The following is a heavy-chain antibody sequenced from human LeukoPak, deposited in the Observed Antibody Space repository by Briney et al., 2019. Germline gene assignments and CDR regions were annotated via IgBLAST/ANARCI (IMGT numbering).Heavy chain of an antibody. D-gene: IGHD2-15*01. V-gene: IGHV4-31*03. CDR3: ARASGGSCYDY. CDR2: IYYSGST. J-gene: IGHJ4*02. CDR1: GGSISRGGYY. Sequence: SQTLSLTCTVSGGSISRGGYYWSWIRQHPGKGLEWIGYIYYSGSTYYNPSLKSRVTISVDTSKNQFSLKLSSVTAADTAVYYCARASGGSCYDYWGQGTLVTVSS.